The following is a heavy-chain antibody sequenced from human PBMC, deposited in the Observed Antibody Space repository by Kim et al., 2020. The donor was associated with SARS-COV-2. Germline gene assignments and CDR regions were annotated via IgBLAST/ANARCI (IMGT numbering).Heavy chain of an antibody. CDR3: ARAVLFGTTGHYYYGMDV. Sequence: SVKVSCKASGGTFSSYAISWVRQAPGQGLEWMGGIIPIFGTANYAQKFQGRVTITADESTSTAYMELSSLRSEDTAVYYCARAVLFGTTGHYYYGMDVWGQGTTVTVSS. CDR2: IIPIFGTA. J-gene: IGHJ6*02. V-gene: IGHV1-69*13. CDR1: GGTFSSYA. D-gene: IGHD1-1*01.